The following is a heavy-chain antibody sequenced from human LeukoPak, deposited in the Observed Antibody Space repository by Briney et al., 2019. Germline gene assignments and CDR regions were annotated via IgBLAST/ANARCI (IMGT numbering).Heavy chain of an antibody. Sequence: GGSLRLSCTASGFTFTTYWMAWVRQTPGKGLEWVANIKQDGSEKYYAESVRGRFTISRDNAKNSLYLQMNSLRAEDTAVYYCSNGIYDNSYWGQGTLVTISS. J-gene: IGHJ4*02. CDR1: GFTFTTYW. CDR3: SNGIYDNSY. V-gene: IGHV3-7*01. CDR2: IKQDGSEK. D-gene: IGHD3-22*01.